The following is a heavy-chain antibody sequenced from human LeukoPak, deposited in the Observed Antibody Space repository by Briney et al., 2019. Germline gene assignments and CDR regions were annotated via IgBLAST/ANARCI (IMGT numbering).Heavy chain of an antibody. Sequence: PSETLSLTCAVYGGSFSGYHWSWIRQPPGKGLEWIGEINHSGSTNYNPSLKSRVTISVDTSKNQFSLKLSSVTAADTAVYYCARLLYNDILTGYSRPYYYYYMDAWGKGTTVTISS. CDR2: INHSGST. J-gene: IGHJ6*03. CDR1: GGSFSGYH. CDR3: ARLLYNDILTGYSRPYYYYYMDA. D-gene: IGHD3-9*01. V-gene: IGHV4-34*01.